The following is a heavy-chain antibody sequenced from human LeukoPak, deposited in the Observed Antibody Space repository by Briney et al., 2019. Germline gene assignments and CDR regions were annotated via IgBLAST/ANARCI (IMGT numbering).Heavy chain of an antibody. J-gene: IGHJ3*02. D-gene: IGHD4-17*01. CDR1: GGSISSYY. V-gene: IGHV4-59*01. CDR3: ARGTTVTTARAFDI. CDR2: IYYSGST. Sequence: SETLSLTCTVSGGSISSYYWSWIRQPPGKGLEWIGYIYYSGSTNYNPSLKSRVTISVDTSKDQFSLKLSSVTAADTAVYYCARGTTVTTARAFDIWGQGTMVTVSS.